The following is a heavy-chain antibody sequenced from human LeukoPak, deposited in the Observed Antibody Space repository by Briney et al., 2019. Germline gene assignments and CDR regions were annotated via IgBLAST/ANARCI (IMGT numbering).Heavy chain of an antibody. CDR3: AKGRETPNYFDY. J-gene: IGHJ4*02. V-gene: IGHV3-30*18. CDR2: ISYDGSNK. Sequence: PGGSLRLSCAASGFTFSSYSMNWVRQAPGKGLEWVAVISYDGSNKYYADSVKGRFTISRDNSKNALSVQMNSLTAEDTAVYYCAKGRETPNYFDYWGRGTLVTVSS. D-gene: IGHD1-26*01. CDR1: GFTFSSYS.